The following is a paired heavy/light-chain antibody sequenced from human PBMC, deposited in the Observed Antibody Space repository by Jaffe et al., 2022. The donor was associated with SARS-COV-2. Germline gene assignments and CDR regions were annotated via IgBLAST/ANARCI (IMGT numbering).Heavy chain of an antibody. CDR3: VTVIPFHH. D-gene: IGHD3-22*01. CDR1: GFTFSNYA. J-gene: IGHJ1*01. CDR2: ISSNGGNT. V-gene: IGHV3-64D*09. Sequence: EVQLVESGGDLVQPGGSLRLSCSASGFTFSNYAMHWVRQAPGKGLECISAISSNGGNTYYADSVKARFTISRDNSKNTLYLQMSNLRADDTAVYYCVTVIPFHHWGQGTLVTVSS.
Light chain of an antibody. CDR3: QQYNSDPWT. J-gene: IGKJ1*01. CDR1: QGISNY. CDR2: AAS. Sequence: DIQMTQSPSSLSASVGDRVTITCRASQGISNYLAWFQQKPGKAPKSLIYAASSLQSGVPSKFSGSGSGTDFTLNISSLQPEDFATYYCQQYNSDPWTFGQGTKVEIK. V-gene: IGKV1-16*02.